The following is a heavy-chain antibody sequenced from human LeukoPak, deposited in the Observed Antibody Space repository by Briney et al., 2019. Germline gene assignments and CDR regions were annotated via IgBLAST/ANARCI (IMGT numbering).Heavy chain of an antibody. J-gene: IGHJ4*02. V-gene: IGHV4-59*01. CDR2: IFYTGST. D-gene: IGHD4-17*01. CDR3: ARERDYGHPQELDY. Sequence: SETLSLTCTVSGASIRSYYWSWVRQPPGQTLEWIGYIFYTGSTNYNPSLKGRVTMSIDTSKSQFSLRLSSVTAADTAVYYCARERDYGHPQELDYWGQGTLVTVSS. CDR1: GASIRSYY.